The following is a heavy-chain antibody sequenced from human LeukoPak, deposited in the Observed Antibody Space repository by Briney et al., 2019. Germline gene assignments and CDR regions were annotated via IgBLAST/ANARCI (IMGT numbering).Heavy chain of an antibody. J-gene: IGHJ5*02. Sequence: SETLSLTCTVSGGSISSYYWSWIRQPPGKGLEWIGYIYYSGSTNYNPSLKSRVTISVDTSKNQFSLKLTSVTAADTAVYYCARPYYYDSRIDPWGQGTLVTVSS. CDR2: IYYSGST. V-gene: IGHV4-59*08. CDR1: GGSISSYY. CDR3: ARPYYYDSRIDP. D-gene: IGHD3-22*01.